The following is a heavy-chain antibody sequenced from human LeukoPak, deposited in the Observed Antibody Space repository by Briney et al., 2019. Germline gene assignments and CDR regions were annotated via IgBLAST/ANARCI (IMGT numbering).Heavy chain of an antibody. CDR1: GGSFSDYY. CDR2: NNHSGST. Sequence: SDTLSLTCAVYGGSFSDYYWSWIRQPSGKGLECIGENNHSGSTNYNPSLKSRVTISVDTSKNQFSLKLSSVTAADTAVYYCARGHCSSTSCYLGGRSYFDYWGQGTLVTVSS. D-gene: IGHD2-2*01. CDR3: ARGHCSSTSCYLGGRSYFDY. J-gene: IGHJ4*02. V-gene: IGHV4-34*01.